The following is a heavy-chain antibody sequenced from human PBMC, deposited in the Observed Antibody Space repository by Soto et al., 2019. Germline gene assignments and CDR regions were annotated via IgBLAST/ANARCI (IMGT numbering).Heavy chain of an antibody. V-gene: IGHV4-59*01. J-gene: IGHJ4*02. CDR2: IYYSGST. Sequence: PSETLSLTCTVSGGSISSYYWSWIRQPPGKGLEWIGYIYYSGSTNYNPSLKSRVTISVDTSKNQFSLKLSSVTAADTAVYYCARGDGYNYFYYFDYWGQGTLVTVSS. D-gene: IGHD5-12*01. CDR1: GGSISSYY. CDR3: ARGDGYNYFYYFDY.